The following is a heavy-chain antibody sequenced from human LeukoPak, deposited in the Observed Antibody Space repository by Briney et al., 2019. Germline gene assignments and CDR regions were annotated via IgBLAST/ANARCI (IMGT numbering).Heavy chain of an antibody. Sequence: PGGSLRLSCTASGFTFGDYAMTWVRQAPGKGLEWVGFIRSKVYGGTTEYAASVKGRFTISRDDSKSIAYLQMNSLKTEDIAVYYCTRDLNYDFSVASYYFDYWGQGTLVTVSS. CDR1: GFTFGDYA. CDR2: IRSKVYGGTT. V-gene: IGHV3-49*04. D-gene: IGHD3-3*01. CDR3: TRDLNYDFSVASYYFDY. J-gene: IGHJ4*02.